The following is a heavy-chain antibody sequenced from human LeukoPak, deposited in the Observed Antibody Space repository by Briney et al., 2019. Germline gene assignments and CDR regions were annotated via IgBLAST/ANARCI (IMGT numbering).Heavy chain of an antibody. J-gene: IGHJ6*03. CDR2: IHNSGTT. CDR3: ARDGRGSRCELLFGAHSSSSMDV. CDR1: GGSISSSSHF. Sequence: SETLSLTCSVSGGSISSSSHFWGWIRLPPGKGLEWIGSIHNSGTTHYNPTLKSRVTISVDTSTNHFSLRLTSVTAADTAIYYSARDGRGSRCELLFGAHSSSSMDVWGKGTTVAVSS. V-gene: IGHV4-39*07. D-gene: IGHD2-15*01.